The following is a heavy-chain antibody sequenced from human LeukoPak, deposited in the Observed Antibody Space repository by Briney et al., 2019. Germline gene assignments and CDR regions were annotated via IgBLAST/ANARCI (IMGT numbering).Heavy chain of an antibody. J-gene: IGHJ1*01. D-gene: IGHD3-10*01. CDR1: GFTFTTYY. CDR3: AKVAKYYYGSETYYFFAH. CDR2: INQDGGEK. Sequence: GGSLRLSCAASGFTFTTYYMSWVRQAPGKGLEWVANINQDGGEKYYVDSVKGRFAISRDNAKNSLYLQMNSLRVEDTAIYYCAKVAKYYYGSETYYFFAHWGQGTPVTASS. V-gene: IGHV3-7*01.